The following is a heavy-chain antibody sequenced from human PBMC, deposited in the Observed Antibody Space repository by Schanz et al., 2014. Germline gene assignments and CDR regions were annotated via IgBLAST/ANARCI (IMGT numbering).Heavy chain of an antibody. CDR2: MNESHSTI. CDR3: AKDISDTSGKDDY. V-gene: IGHV3-23*01. Sequence: DVQLLESGGGLVQPGGSLRLSCAASGFTFTNYAMSWVRQAPGKGLEWVSAMNESHSTIYYADSVKGRFTISRDNSKNTLYLQMNSLRAEDSAIYYCAKDISDTSGKDDYWGQGTLVTVSS. J-gene: IGHJ4*02. CDR1: GFTFTNYA. D-gene: IGHD3-22*01.